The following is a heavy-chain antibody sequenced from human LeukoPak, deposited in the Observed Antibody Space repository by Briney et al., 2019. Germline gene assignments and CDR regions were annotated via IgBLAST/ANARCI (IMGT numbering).Heavy chain of an antibody. CDR1: GYTFTGYY. D-gene: IGHD5-18*01. CDR3: ARGGGYSYGPYWYFDL. CDR2: INPNSGGT. V-gene: IGHV1-2*02. Sequence: ASVKVSCKASGYTFTGYYMHWVRQAPGQGLEWMGWINPNSGGTNYAQKFQGRVTMTRDTSISTAYMELSRLRSDDTAVYYCARGGGYSYGPYWYFDLWGRGTLVIVSS. J-gene: IGHJ2*01.